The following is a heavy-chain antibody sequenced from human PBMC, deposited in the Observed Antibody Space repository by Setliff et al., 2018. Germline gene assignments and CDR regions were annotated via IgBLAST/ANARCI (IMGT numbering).Heavy chain of an antibody. CDR1: GFTFSNYA. Sequence: GGSLRLSCVASGFTFSNYAMAWVRQAPGKGLEWVSAISGRSSDSTYYADSVKGRFTISSDIAKNSLYLQMNSLRADDTAVYYCARGTTGAFDIWGQGTMVTVSS. CDR2: ISGRSSDST. V-gene: IGHV3-21*01. J-gene: IGHJ3*02. CDR3: ARGTTGAFDI. D-gene: IGHD1-1*01.